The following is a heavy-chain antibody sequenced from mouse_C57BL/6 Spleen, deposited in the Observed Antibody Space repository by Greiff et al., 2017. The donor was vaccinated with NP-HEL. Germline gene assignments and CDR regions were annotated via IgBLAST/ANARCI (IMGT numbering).Heavy chain of an antibody. Sequence: DVKLVESGGGLVKPGGSLKLSCAASGFTFSSYAMSWVRQTPEKRLEWVATISDGGSYTYYPDNVKGRFTISRDNAKNNLYLQMSHLKSEDTAMYYCARGDTTVVANYAMDYWGQGTSVTVSS. V-gene: IGHV5-4*03. CDR3: ARGDTTVVANYAMDY. D-gene: IGHD1-1*01. CDR1: GFTFSSYA. J-gene: IGHJ4*01. CDR2: ISDGGSYT.